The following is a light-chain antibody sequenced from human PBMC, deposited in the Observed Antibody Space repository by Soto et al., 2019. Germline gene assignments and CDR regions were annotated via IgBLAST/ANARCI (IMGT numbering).Light chain of an antibody. V-gene: IGLV2-8*01. J-gene: IGLJ1*01. Sequence: QSALTQPPSASGSPGQSVTISCTGTSSDVGDNYVSWYQQRLGKAPKLIIYEVSQRPSGVPDRFSGSKSGNTASLTVSGLQTEDEADYYCSAYAGSNNFVFGSGTKVIV. CDR2: EVS. CDR3: SAYAGSNNFV. CDR1: SSDVGDNY.